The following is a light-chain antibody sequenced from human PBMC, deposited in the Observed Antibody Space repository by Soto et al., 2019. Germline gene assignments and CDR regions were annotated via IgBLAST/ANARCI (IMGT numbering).Light chain of an antibody. V-gene: IGLV2-8*01. CDR3: SSYAGGNNAYV. CDR1: SSDVGGYNY. Sequence: QSVLTQPPSASGSPGQSVTISCTGASSDVGGYNYVSWYQQHPGKAPKLMIYEVTKRPSGVPDRFSGSKSGNTASLTVSGLQPEDEADYYCSSYAGGNNAYVFGTGTKVPVL. J-gene: IGLJ1*01. CDR2: EVT.